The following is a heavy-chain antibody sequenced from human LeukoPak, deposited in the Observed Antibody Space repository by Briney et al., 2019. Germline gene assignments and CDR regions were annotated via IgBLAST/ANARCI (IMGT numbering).Heavy chain of an antibody. D-gene: IGHD5-12*01. CDR1: GFTFSSYA. V-gene: IGHV3-23*01. J-gene: IGHJ4*02. Sequence: PGGSLRLSCAASGFTFSSYAMSWVRQAPGKGLEWVSAISGSGGSTYYADSVKGRFNISRDNSKNTLYLQMNSLRAEDTAVYYCAKDVGYSGYDLSRKPFDYWGQGTLVTVSS. CDR3: AKDVGYSGYDLSRKPFDY. CDR2: ISGSGGST.